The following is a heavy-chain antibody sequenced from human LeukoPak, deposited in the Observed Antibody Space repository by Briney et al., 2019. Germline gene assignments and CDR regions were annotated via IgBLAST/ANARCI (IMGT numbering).Heavy chain of an antibody. J-gene: IGHJ4*02. CDR1: GFTFTTHA. V-gene: IGHV3-23*01. D-gene: IGHD6-6*01. CDR3: ATEYPG. Sequence: GGSLRLSCAASGFTFTTHAMAWVRQAPGKGLDCVSRTSRDGDTTYYARSVKGRFTLSRDNSKNPLYLQMNGLTAEDTAVYYCATEYPGWGQGNLVTVSS. CDR2: TSRDGDTT.